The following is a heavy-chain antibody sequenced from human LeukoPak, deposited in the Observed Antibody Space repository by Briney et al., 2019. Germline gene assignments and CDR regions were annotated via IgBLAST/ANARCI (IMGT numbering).Heavy chain of an antibody. CDR2: ISGNGGST. V-gene: IGHV3-23*01. Sequence: GGSLRLSCAASGFTFSSYAMSCVRQAPGKGLEWVSAISGNGGSTYYADSVKGRFTISRDNSKNTLYLQMNSLRAEDTAVCYCAKSLSGYYEKYYFDYWGQGTLVTVSS. CDR1: GFTFSSYA. D-gene: IGHD3-22*01. CDR3: AKSLSGYYEKYYFDY. J-gene: IGHJ4*02.